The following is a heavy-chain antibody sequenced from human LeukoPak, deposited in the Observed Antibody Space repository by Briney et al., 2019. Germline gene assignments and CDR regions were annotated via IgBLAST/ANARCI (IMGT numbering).Heavy chain of an antibody. CDR3: ARGYDFWSGQRGY. CDR2: IYSGGST. J-gene: IGHJ4*02. CDR1: GFTFSSYS. V-gene: IGHV3-53*01. Sequence: GGSLRLSCAASGFTFSSYSMNWVRQAPGKGLEWVSVIYSGGSTYYADSVKGRFTISRDNSKNTLYLQMNSLRAEDTAVYYCARGYDFWSGQRGYWGQGTLVTVSS. D-gene: IGHD3-3*01.